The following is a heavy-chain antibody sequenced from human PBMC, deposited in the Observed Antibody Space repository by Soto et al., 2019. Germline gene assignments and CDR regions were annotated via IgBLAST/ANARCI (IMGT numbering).Heavy chain of an antibody. J-gene: IGHJ4*02. CDR2: TSAYNDNT. CDR1: GYTFTNYG. D-gene: IGHD3-22*01. CDR3: ARWSGSGYYALSY. Sequence: QVQLVQSGAEVKKPGASVKVSCKASGYTFTNYGISWVRQAPGQGLEWMGWTSAYNDNTNYAQKLQGRVTMTTDTSTSTDYMELRSLRSDDTAVYYCARWSGSGYYALSYWGQGTLVTVSS. V-gene: IGHV1-18*01.